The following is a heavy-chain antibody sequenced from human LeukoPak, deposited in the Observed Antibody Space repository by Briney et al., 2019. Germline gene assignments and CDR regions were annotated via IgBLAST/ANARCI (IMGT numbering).Heavy chain of an antibody. D-gene: IGHD3-10*01. CDR3: ARVLYGSGSYPFDY. J-gene: IGHJ4*02. CDR1: GGSISSSSYY. Sequence: SGTLSLTCTVSGGSISSSSYYWGWLRQPPGKGLEWIGSIYYSGSTYYNPSLKSRVTISVDTSKNQFSLKLSSVTAADTAVYYCARVLYGSGSYPFDYWGQGTLVTVSS. CDR2: IYYSGST. V-gene: IGHV4-39*07.